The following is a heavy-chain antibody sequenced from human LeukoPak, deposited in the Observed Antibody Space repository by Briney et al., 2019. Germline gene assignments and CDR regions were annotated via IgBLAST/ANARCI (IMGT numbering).Heavy chain of an antibody. D-gene: IGHD6-13*01. CDR1: GYTFTNCD. CDR3: ARGPVSTHGMDV. Sequence: ASVKVSCKASGYTFTNCDINWVRQATGQGLEWMGWRNPNSGRTGFAQKFQGRLTMTADTSISTACMELSSLTSDDTAVYYCARGPVSTHGMDVWGQGTTVTVSS. J-gene: IGHJ6*02. V-gene: IGHV1-8*01. CDR2: RNPNSGRT.